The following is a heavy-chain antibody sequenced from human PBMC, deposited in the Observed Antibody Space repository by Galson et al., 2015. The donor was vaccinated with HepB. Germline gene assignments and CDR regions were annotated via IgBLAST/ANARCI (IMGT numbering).Heavy chain of an antibody. D-gene: IGHD3-22*01. CDR3: ARAPNTYYYDSSGYYFDY. CDR2: IIPILGIA. V-gene: IGHV1-69*02. J-gene: IGHJ4*02. Sequence: SVKVSCKASGGTFSSYTISWVRQAPGQGLEWMGRIIPILGIANYAQKFQGRVTITADKSTSTAYMELSSLRSEDTAVYYCARAPNTYYYDSSGYYFDYWGQGTLVTVSS. CDR1: GGTFSSYT.